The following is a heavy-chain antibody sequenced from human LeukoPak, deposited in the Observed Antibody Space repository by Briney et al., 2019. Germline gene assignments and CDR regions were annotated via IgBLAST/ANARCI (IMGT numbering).Heavy chain of an antibody. CDR1: GYTFTGYY. V-gene: IGHV1-2*02. Sequence: ASVKVSCKASGYTFTGYYMRWVRQAPGQGLEWMGWINPNSGGTNYAQKFQGRVTMTRDTSISTAYMELSRLRSDDTAVYYCARDHYGSGSYDNWFDPWGQGTLVTVSS. J-gene: IGHJ5*02. CDR3: ARDHYGSGSYDNWFDP. CDR2: INPNSGGT. D-gene: IGHD3-10*01.